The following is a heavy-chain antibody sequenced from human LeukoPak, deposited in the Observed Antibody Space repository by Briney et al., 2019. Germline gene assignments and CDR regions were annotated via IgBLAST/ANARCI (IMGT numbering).Heavy chain of an antibody. CDR1: GYTFTGYY. Sequence: ASVKVSCKASGYTFTGYYMHWVRQAPGQGLEWMGWINPNSGGTNYAQKFQGRVTMTRDTSISTAYMELSRLRSYDTDVYYCAREPRSWYYFDYWGQGTLVTVSS. V-gene: IGHV1-2*02. D-gene: IGHD6-13*01. CDR2: INPNSGGT. CDR3: AREPRSWYYFDY. J-gene: IGHJ4*02.